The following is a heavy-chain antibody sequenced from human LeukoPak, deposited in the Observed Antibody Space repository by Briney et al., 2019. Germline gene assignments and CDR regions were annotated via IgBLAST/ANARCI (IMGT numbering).Heavy chain of an antibody. J-gene: IGHJ3*01. CDR1: GFTFNNYA. Sequence: GGSLTLSCSASGFTFNNYAMHWVRQAPGKGLEYVSGINNNGGSTQYADSVKGRFTISRDNSKNILYLQMSSLKADETDTYYDVKTMVYFGGLIWTDSFDFWGEGTLVIVSS. D-gene: IGHD3-16*01. V-gene: IGHV3-64D*06. CDR2: INNNGGST. CDR3: VKTMVYFGGLIWTDSFDF.